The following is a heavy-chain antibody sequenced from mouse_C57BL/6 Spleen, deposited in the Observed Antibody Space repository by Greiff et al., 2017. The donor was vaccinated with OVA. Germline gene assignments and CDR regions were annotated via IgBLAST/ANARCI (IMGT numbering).Heavy chain of an antibody. CDR3: AREGWLLPNYAMDY. CDR1: GYSFTDYN. Sequence: LMESGPELVKPGASVKISCKASGYSFTDYNMNWVKQSNGKSLEWIGVINPNYGTTSYNQKFKGKATLTVDQSSSTAYMQLNSLTSEDSAVYYCAREGWLLPNYAMDYWGQGTSVTVSS. J-gene: IGHJ4*01. CDR2: INPNYGTT. V-gene: IGHV1-39*01. D-gene: IGHD2-3*01.